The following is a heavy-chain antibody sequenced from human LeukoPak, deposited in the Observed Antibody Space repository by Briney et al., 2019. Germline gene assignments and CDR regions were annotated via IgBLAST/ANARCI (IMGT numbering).Heavy chain of an antibody. J-gene: IGHJ3*02. Sequence: PGGSLRLSCAASGFTFSSYNMNWVRQASGKGLEWVGRIRSKANSYVTAYAASVRGRFTISRDDSKNTAYLQMNSLKTEDTAVYYCTWLAPNDAFDIWGQGTMVTVSS. D-gene: IGHD6-19*01. CDR3: TWLAPNDAFDI. CDR1: GFTFSSYN. CDR2: IRSKANSYVT. V-gene: IGHV3-73*01.